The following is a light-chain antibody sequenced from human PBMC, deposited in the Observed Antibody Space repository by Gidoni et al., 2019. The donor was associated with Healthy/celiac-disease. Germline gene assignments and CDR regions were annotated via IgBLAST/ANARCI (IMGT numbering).Light chain of an antibody. CDR3: QQGA. V-gene: IGKV3-20*01. CDR2: GAS. J-gene: IGKJ1*01. CDR1: QSVSSTY. Sequence: EIVLTQSPGTLSLSPGERATLSCRDSQSVSSTYLAWYQQKPGQAPRLLIYGASSRVTGVTDRFSGSGSGTDFTLTISRLETEDFAGYYCQQGAFGQXTKVEMK.